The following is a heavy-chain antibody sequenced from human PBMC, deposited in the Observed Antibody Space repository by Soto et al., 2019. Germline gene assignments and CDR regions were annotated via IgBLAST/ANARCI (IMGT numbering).Heavy chain of an antibody. Sequence: PSETLSLTCTVSGGSISSYYWSWIRQPPGKGLEWIGYIYYSGSTNYNPSLKSRVTISVDTSKNQFSLKLSSVTAADTAVYYCARGSIAVGSRPYYFDYWGQVTMVTVSS. CDR3: ARGSIAVGSRPYYFDY. V-gene: IGHV4-59*01. J-gene: IGHJ4*02. CDR1: GGSISSYY. D-gene: IGHD6-19*01. CDR2: IYYSGST.